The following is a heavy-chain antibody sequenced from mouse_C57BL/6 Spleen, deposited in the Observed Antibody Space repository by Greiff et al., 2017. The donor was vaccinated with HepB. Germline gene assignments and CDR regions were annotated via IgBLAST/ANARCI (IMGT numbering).Heavy chain of an antibody. D-gene: IGHD1-1*01. J-gene: IGHJ4*01. CDR2: IWRGGST. CDR3: AKNYGTVVADYAMDY. V-gene: IGHV2-5*01. CDR1: GFSLTSYG. Sequence: QLKQSGPGLVQPSPSLSITCTVSGFSLTSYGVHWVRQSPGKGLEWLGVIWRGGSTDYNAAFMSRLSITKDNSKSQVFFKMNSLQADDTAIYYCAKNYGTVVADYAMDYWGQGTSVTVSS.